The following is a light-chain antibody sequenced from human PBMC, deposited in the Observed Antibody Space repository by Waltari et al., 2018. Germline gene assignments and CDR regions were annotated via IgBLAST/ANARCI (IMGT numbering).Light chain of an antibody. CDR1: QRVSSD. CDR3: QQRGTWPPLT. Sequence: EIMLTQSPATLSLSPGERATLSCRASQRVSSDLAWYQQKPGQRPRLLISDASNRATGIPARVSGSGSGTDFTLTIGSLEPEDFTVYYCQQRGTWPPLTCGRGTKVEIK. V-gene: IGKV3-11*01. J-gene: IGKJ4*01. CDR2: DAS.